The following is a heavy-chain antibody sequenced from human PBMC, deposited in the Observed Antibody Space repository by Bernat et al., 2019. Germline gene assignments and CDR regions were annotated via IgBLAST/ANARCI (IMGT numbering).Heavy chain of an antibody. CDR2: IKSKTDGGTT. CDR1: GFTFSNAW. CDR3: ARHPASIVVVPAAHNYYYYMDV. Sequence: EVQLVESGGGLVKPGGSLRLSCAASGFTFSNAWMSWVRQAPGKGLEWVGRIKSKTDGGTTDYAAPVKGRFTISRDDSKNTLYLQMNSLRAEDTAVYYCARHPASIVVVPAAHNYYYYMDVWGKGTTVTVSS. V-gene: IGHV3-15*01. D-gene: IGHD2-2*01. J-gene: IGHJ6*03.